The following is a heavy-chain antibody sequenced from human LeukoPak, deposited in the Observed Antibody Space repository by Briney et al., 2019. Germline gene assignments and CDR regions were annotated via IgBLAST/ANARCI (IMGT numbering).Heavy chain of an antibody. CDR2: INPNSGGT. J-gene: IGHJ4*02. D-gene: IGHD3-16*01. V-gene: IGHV1-2*06. Sequence: ASVKVSCKASGYTFTGYYMHWVRQAPGQGLEWMGRINPNSGGTNYAQKFQGRVTMTRDTSTSTVYMEVSSLRSEDTAVYYCARRGLDYWGQGTLVTVSS. CDR1: GYTFTGYY. CDR3: ARRGLDY.